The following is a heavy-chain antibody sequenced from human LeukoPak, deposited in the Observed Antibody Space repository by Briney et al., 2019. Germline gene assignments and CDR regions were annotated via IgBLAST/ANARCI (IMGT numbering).Heavy chain of an antibody. CDR3: ARSRLTVATKYYYYYGMDV. CDR1: GYSFTSYW. V-gene: IGHV5-51*01. J-gene: IGHJ6*02. CDR2: IYPGDSDT. Sequence: GESLKISCKGSGYSFTSYWIGWVRQMPGKGLEWMGIIYPGDSDTRYSPSFQGQVTISADKSISTAYLQWRSLKASDTAMYYCARSRLTVATKYYYYYGMDVWGQGTTVTVSS. D-gene: IGHD5-12*01.